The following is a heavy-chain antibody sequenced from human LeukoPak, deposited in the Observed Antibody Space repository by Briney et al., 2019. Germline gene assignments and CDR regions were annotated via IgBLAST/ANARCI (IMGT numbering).Heavy chain of an antibody. CDR1: GGTFSSYA. CDR3: ARDLLRYSSSPIDY. Sequence: GASVEVSCKASGGTFSSYAISWVRQAPGQGLECMGRIIPILGIANYAQKFQGRVTITADKSTSTAYMELSSLRSEDTAVYYCARDLLRYSSSPIDYWGQGTLVTVSS. J-gene: IGHJ4*02. CDR2: IIPILGIA. D-gene: IGHD6-13*01. V-gene: IGHV1-69*04.